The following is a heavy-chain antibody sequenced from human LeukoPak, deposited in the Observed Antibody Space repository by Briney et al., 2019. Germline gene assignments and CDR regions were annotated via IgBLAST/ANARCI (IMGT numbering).Heavy chain of an antibody. Sequence: KTSETLSLTCAVYGGSFSGYYWSWIRQPPGNGLEWIGEINHSGSTNYNPSLKSRVTISVDTSKNQFSLKLSSVTAADTAVYYCARGGRSYGYYYYYGMDVWGQGTTVTVSS. CDR3: ARGGRSYGYYYYYGMDV. D-gene: IGHD2-21*01. CDR2: INHSGST. CDR1: GGSFSGYY. J-gene: IGHJ6*02. V-gene: IGHV4-34*01.